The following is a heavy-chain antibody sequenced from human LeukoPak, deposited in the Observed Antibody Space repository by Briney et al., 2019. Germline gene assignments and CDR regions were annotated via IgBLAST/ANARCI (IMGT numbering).Heavy chain of an antibody. Sequence: SGTLSLTCAVSGGSISSSNWWSWVRQPPGKGLEWIGEIYHSGSTNYNPSLKSRVSISVDTSKNQFSLKLSSVTAADTAVYYCARSSTLRWFDPWGQGTLVTVSS. CDR1: GGSISSSNW. V-gene: IGHV4-4*02. J-gene: IGHJ5*02. CDR2: IYHSGST. D-gene: IGHD2-2*01. CDR3: ARSSTLRWFDP.